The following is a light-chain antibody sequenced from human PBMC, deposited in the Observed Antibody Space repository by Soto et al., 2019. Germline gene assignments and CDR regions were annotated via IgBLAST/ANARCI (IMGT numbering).Light chain of an antibody. CDR1: QSVSSIY. CDR3: QQYGSSPFT. J-gene: IGKJ3*01. CDR2: GAS. V-gene: IGKV3-20*01. Sequence: EIVLTQSPGTLSLSPGDRATLSCRTSQSVSSIYLAWYQQKPGQAPRLLINGASIRATGIPDRFSGSGSGTDFTLTISRVEPEDFAVYYCQQYGSSPFTFGPGTKVDIK.